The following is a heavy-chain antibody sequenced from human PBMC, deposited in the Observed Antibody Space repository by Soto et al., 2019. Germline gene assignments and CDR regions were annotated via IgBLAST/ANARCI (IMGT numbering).Heavy chain of an antibody. Sequence: GESLKISCKGSGYSFTSYWIGWVRQMTGKGLEWMGIIYPGDSDTRYSPSFQGQVTISAAKSISTAYLQWSSLKASDTAMYYCARHQGYCSSTSCPKHYHYYYYGMNVWGQGTKVILSS. V-gene: IGHV5-51*01. D-gene: IGHD2-2*01. CDR2: IYPGDSDT. J-gene: IGHJ6*01. CDR1: GYSFTSYW. CDR3: ARHQGYCSSTSCPKHYHYYYYGMNV.